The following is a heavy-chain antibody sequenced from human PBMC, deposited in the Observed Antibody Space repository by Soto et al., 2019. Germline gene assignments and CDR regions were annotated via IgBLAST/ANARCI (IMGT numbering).Heavy chain of an antibody. CDR2: INHSGST. Sequence: SETLSLTCAVYGGSFSGYYWSWIRQPPGKGLEWIGEINHSGSTNYNPSLKSRVTISVDTSKNQFSLKLSSVTAADTAVYYCARSPFDYYDSSRYFQPSHYYYGMDVWGQGTTVTVSS. D-gene: IGHD3-22*01. J-gene: IGHJ6*02. CDR1: GGSFSGYY. CDR3: ARSPFDYYDSSRYFQPSHYYYGMDV. V-gene: IGHV4-34*01.